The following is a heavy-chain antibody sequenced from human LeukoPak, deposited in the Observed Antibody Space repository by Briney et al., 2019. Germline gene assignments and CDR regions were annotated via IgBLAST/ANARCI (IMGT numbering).Heavy chain of an antibody. Sequence: GGSLGLSCAASGFTFSSYSMNWVRQAPGKGLEWVSSISSSSSYIYYADSVKGRFTISRDNAKNSLYLQMNSLRAEDTAVYYCARHSGHDFDYWGQGTLVTVSS. D-gene: IGHD2-15*01. V-gene: IGHV3-21*01. CDR1: GFTFSSYS. CDR2: ISSSSSYI. CDR3: ARHSGHDFDY. J-gene: IGHJ4*02.